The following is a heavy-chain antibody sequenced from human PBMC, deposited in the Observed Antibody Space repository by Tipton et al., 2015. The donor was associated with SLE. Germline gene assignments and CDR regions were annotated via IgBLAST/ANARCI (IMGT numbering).Heavy chain of an antibody. V-gene: IGHV4-59*12. Sequence: TLSLTCTVSGGSISSYYWSWIRQPPGKGLEWIGYIYYSGGTNYNPSLKSRVTISVDTSKNQFSLKLSSVTAADTAVYYCARGRPAFDIWGQGTMVTVSS. CDR3: ARGRPAFDI. CDR2: IYYSGGT. J-gene: IGHJ3*02. CDR1: GGSISSYY.